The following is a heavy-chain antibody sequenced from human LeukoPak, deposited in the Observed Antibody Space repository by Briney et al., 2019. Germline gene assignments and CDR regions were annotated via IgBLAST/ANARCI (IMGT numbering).Heavy chain of an antibody. Sequence: ASVKVSCKASGYTFASYAMHWVRQAPGQRLEWMGWINAGNGNTKYSQKFQGRVTITRDTSASTAYMELSSLRSEDTAVYYCAREVYYYDSSGYYNWGQGTLVTVSS. CDR2: INAGNGNT. J-gene: IGHJ4*02. CDR3: AREVYYYDSSGYYN. CDR1: GYTFASYA. V-gene: IGHV1-3*01. D-gene: IGHD3-22*01.